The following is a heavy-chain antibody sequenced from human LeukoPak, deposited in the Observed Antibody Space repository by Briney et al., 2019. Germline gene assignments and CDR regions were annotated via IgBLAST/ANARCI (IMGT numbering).Heavy chain of an antibody. J-gene: IGHJ4*02. D-gene: IGHD6-19*01. CDR1: GFTFSSYW. V-gene: IGHV3-74*01. CDR3: AKEGLSSGWYDLYFDS. Sequence: GGSLRLSCAASGFTFSSYWMHWVRQAPGKGLVWVSRINSDGSSTSYADSVKGRFTISRDNAKNTLYLQMNSLTTEDTAVYCCAKEGLSSGWYDLYFDSWGQGTLVTVSS. CDR2: INSDGSST.